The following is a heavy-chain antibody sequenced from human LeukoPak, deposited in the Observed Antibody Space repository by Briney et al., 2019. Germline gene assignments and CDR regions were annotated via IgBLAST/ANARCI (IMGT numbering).Heavy chain of an antibody. CDR2: MNPNSGNT. CDR1: GYTFSTYG. Sequence: ASVKVSCKASGYTFSTYGISWVRQATGQGLEWMGWMNPNSGNTGYAQKFQGRVTMTRNTSISTAYMELSSLRSEDTAVYYCAREYYGSGDWGQGTLVTVSS. J-gene: IGHJ4*02. D-gene: IGHD3-10*01. V-gene: IGHV1-8*01. CDR3: AREYYGSGD.